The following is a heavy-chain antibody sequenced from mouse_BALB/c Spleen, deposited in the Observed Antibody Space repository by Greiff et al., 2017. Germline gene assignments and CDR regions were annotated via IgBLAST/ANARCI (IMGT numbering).Heavy chain of an antibody. CDR1: GYAFTNYL. CDR2: INPGSGGT. CDR3: ARENYYGSSSYWYFDV. V-gene: IGHV1-54*01. D-gene: IGHD1-1*01. Sequence: VQLQQSGAELVRPGTSVKVSCKASGYAFTNYLIEWVKQRPGQGLEWIGVINPGSGGTNYNEKFKGKATLTADKSSSTAYMQLSSLTSDDSAVHFCARENYYGSSSYWYFDVWGAGTTVTVSS. J-gene: IGHJ1*01.